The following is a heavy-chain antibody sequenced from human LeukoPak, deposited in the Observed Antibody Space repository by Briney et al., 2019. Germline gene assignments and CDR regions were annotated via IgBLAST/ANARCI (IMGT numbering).Heavy chain of an antibody. J-gene: IGHJ6*02. D-gene: IGHD5-12*01. V-gene: IGHV4-34*01. Sequence: SETLSLTCTVSGGSFSGHYCSWIRQPPGKGLEWIGEVNHSGDTNYNTSLKSRVTISVDTSGTQFSLKLSSVTAADTAVYYCARGLVVATISTYYYYGMDAWGQGTTVTVSS. CDR2: VNHSGDT. CDR1: GGSFSGHY. CDR3: ARGLVVATISTYYYYGMDA.